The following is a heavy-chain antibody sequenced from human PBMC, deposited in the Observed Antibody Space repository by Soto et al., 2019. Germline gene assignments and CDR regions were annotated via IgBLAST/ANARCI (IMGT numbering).Heavy chain of an antibody. D-gene: IGHD3-10*01. CDR1: DDSSSNYK. Sequence: PSETLSLTCTVSDDSSSNYKWSWIRQPPGRRLEWIGYIDSNGGTSYNPSLQSRVTISIDTSTKQFFLKLSSVAAADTAVYYCVRQGFGRLHGLVDGWGQGTTGT. CDR2: IDSNGGT. J-gene: IGHJ6*02. CDR3: VRQGFGRLHGLVDG. V-gene: IGHV4-59*08.